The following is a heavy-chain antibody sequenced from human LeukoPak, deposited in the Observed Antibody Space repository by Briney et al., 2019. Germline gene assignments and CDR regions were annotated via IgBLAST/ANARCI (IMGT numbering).Heavy chain of an antibody. V-gene: IGHV4-39*01. Sequence: SETLSLTCTVSGGSISSSSYYWGWIRQPPGKGLEWIGSIYYSGSTYYNPSLKSRVTISVDTSNNQFSLKLSSVTAADTALYYCARAYDYVWGSYRASFDYWGQGTLVTVSS. D-gene: IGHD3-16*02. CDR1: GGSISSSSYY. J-gene: IGHJ4*02. CDR2: IYYSGST. CDR3: ARAYDYVWGSYRASFDY.